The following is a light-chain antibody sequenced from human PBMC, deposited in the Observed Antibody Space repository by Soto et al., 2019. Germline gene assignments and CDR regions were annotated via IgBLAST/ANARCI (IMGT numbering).Light chain of an antibody. V-gene: IGKV3-20*01. CDR1: QTVTSDY. CDR3: QQYGDSPLT. CDR2: GAS. Sequence: EIVLTQSPGTLSLSPGERATLSCRASQTVTSDYLAWYQQKPGQAPRLLIYGASDRATGIPDRFSASGSGTDFTLTISRLEPQEFAIYYCQQYGDSPLTVGGGTRGDIK. J-gene: IGKJ4*01.